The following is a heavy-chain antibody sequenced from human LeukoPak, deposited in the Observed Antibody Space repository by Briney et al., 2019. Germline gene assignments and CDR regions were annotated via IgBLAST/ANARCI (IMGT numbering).Heavy chain of an antibody. Sequence: GGSLRLSCAASGFTFSSYGMHWVRQAPGKGLERLTFMRYDGSYKTYVDSVKGRFTISRDNSKKTVYLQMNSLKTEDTAVYYCAKPLSGSPYYFDFWGQGTLVTVSS. CDR1: GFTFSSYG. CDR3: AKPLSGSPYYFDF. CDR2: MRYDGSYK. D-gene: IGHD1-26*01. V-gene: IGHV3-30*02. J-gene: IGHJ4*02.